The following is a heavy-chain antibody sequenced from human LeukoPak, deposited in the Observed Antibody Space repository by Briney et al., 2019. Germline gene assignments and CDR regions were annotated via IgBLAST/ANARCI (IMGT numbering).Heavy chain of an antibody. J-gene: IGHJ5*02. Sequence: PSETLSLTCAVYGGSFSGYYWSWIRQPPGKGLEWIGEINHSGSTNYNPSLKSRVTISVDTSKNQFSLKLSSVTAADTAVYYCARDGPSRSPTSGWFDPWGQGTLVTVSS. D-gene: IGHD2-15*01. CDR1: GGSFSGYY. CDR2: INHSGST. CDR3: ARDGPSRSPTSGWFDP. V-gene: IGHV4-34*01.